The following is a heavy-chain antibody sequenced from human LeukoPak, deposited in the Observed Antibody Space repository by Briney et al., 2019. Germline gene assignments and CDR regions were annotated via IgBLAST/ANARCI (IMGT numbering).Heavy chain of an antibody. Sequence: GGSLSLSCAASGFTLSSYSMNWVRQAPGKGLEWVSSISSSSSYIYYADSVKGRFTISRDNAKNSLYLQMNSLRAEDTAVYYCARAFRGSWSYDDAFDIWGQGTMVPVSS. CDR1: GFTLSSYS. J-gene: IGHJ3*02. D-gene: IGHD3-10*01. CDR3: ARAFRGSWSYDDAFDI. V-gene: IGHV3-21*01. CDR2: ISSSSSYI.